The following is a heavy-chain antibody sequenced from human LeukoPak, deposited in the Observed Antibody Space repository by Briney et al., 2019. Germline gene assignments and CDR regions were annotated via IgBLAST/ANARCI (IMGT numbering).Heavy chain of an antibody. J-gene: IGHJ4*02. CDR2: VNPSGDST. Sequence: EWMGIVNPSGDSTNYAQKFQGRVTMTRDTSTSTVYMELSSLRSEDTAVYYCARWTTTYLDYWGQGTLVTVSS. D-gene: IGHD3/OR15-3a*01. CDR3: ARWTTTYLDY. V-gene: IGHV1-46*01.